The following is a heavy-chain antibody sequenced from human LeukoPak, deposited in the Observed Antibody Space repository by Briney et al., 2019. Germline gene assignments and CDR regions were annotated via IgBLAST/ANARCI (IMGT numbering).Heavy chain of an antibody. Sequence: PGGSLRLSCAASGFTFSSYGMHWVRQAPGKGLEWVAVISYDGSNKYYADSVKGRFTISRDNSKNTLYLQMNSLRAEDTAVYYCAKPEDIVVVVAADYYGMDVWGQGTTVTVSS. V-gene: IGHV3-30*18. CDR2: ISYDGSNK. CDR3: AKPEDIVVVVAADYYGMDV. CDR1: GFTFSSYG. J-gene: IGHJ6*02. D-gene: IGHD2-15*01.